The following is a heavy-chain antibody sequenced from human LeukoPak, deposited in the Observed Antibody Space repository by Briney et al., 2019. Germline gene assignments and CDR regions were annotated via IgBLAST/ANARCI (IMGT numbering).Heavy chain of an antibody. V-gene: IGHV1-18*01. CDR2: ISANKGDT. CDR1: GYTFTSYG. J-gene: IGHJ4*02. CDR3: ARGKGGDISSDY. Sequence: GASVKVSCKASGYTFTSYGINWVRQAPGRGLEWMGWISANKGDTNSARNFQGRVTMTTDTSTSTTYMELRSLRSDDTAVYYCARGKGGDISSDYWGQGTLVTVSS. D-gene: IGHD3-10*01.